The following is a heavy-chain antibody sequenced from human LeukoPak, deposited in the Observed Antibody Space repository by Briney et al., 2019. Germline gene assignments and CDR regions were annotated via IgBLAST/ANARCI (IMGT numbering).Heavy chain of an antibody. D-gene: IGHD5-12*01. CDR3: ARARYSYTGIVDY. V-gene: IGHV3-74*01. J-gene: IGHJ4*02. CDR2: INTDGSST. Sequence: PGGSLRLSCAASGFSFDDYDVSWVRQAPGKGLMWVSRINTDGSSTSYADSVKGRFTISRDNAKNTLYLQMNSLRAEDTAVYYCARARYSYTGIVDYWGQGTLVTVSS. CDR1: GFSFDDYD.